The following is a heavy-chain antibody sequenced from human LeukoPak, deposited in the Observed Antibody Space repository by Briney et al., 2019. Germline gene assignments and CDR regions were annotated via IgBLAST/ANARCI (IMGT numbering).Heavy chain of an antibody. CDR2: IHYSGST. Sequence: SETLSLTCFVSGGSIIRDYWSWIRQPPGKGLEWIGYIHYSGSTYYNPSLTSRVTISVDTSKNQFSLRLSSVTAADTAVYYCARGRYSYGPQNYDYMDVWGKGITVTISS. J-gene: IGHJ6*03. CDR1: GGSIIRDY. D-gene: IGHD5-18*01. CDR3: ARGRYSYGPQNYDYMDV. V-gene: IGHV4-59*01.